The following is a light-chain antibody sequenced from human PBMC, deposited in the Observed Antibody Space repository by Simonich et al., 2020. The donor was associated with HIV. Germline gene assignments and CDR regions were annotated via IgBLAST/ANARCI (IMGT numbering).Light chain of an antibody. Sequence: DIVMTQSPLSLPVTPGEPASISCRSSQSLLHSNGFNYLDWYLQKPGQSPQLLIYLGSNRASGGPDRFSGSGSGTDFTLKISRVEAEDVGVYYCMQALQTPPAFGQGTRLEIK. CDR1: QSLLHSNGFNY. V-gene: IGKV2-28*01. J-gene: IGKJ5*01. CDR3: MQALQTPPA. CDR2: LGS.